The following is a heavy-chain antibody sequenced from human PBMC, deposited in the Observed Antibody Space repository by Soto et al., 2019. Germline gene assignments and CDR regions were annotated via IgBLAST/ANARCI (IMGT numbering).Heavy chain of an antibody. J-gene: IGHJ6*02. CDR3: AKDPRDYPYYYDCMDV. D-gene: IGHD4-17*01. Sequence: QVQLVESGGGVVQPGRSLRLSCAASGFTFSNYGMHWVRQAPGKGLEWVALISYDGSSKYYADSVKGRFTISRDNSKNTLYLQMNSLRAEDTAVYYCAKDPRDYPYYYDCMDVWGHGTTVTVSS. CDR2: ISYDGSSK. CDR1: GFTFSNYG. V-gene: IGHV3-30*18.